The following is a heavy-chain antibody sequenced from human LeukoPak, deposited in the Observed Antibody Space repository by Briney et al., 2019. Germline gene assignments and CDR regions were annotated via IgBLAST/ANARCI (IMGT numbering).Heavy chain of an antibody. Sequence: SATLSLTCTVSGGSISSGGYYWSWIRQHPGKGLEWIGYIYYSGSTYYNPSLKSRVTISVDTSKNQFSLKLSSVTAADTAVYYCARDVNAAARFDYWGQGTLVTVSS. J-gene: IGHJ4*02. CDR2: IYYSGST. CDR1: GGSISSGGYY. D-gene: IGHD6-6*01. CDR3: ARDVNAAARFDY. V-gene: IGHV4-31*03.